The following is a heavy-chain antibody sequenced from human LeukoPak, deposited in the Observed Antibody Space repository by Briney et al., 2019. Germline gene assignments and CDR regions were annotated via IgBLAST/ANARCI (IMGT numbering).Heavy chain of an antibody. CDR1: GYTFTSYD. V-gene: IGHV1-8*01. D-gene: IGHD6-13*01. Sequence: ASVKVSCKASGYTFTSYDINWVRQATGQGLEWMGWMNPNRGNTGYAQKFQGRVTMTRNTSISTAYMELSGLRSEDTAVYYCARARTPLIAAAGTHYYYGLDVWGQGTTVTVSS. J-gene: IGHJ6*02. CDR3: ARARTPLIAAAGTHYYYGLDV. CDR2: MNPNRGNT.